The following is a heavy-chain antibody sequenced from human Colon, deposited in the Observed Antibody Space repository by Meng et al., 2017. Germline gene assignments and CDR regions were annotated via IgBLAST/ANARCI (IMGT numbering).Heavy chain of an antibody. V-gene: IGHV3-15*01. D-gene: IGHD3-10*01. Sequence: ESLKISCTASGFTFSSAWMSWVRQSPGKGLEWVGRIRSQGDGGTTDYAAPVKGRFTFSRDDSKNTLYLQMNSLKTEDTAVYYCNTDWGSGTSYKYAYDIWGQGTLVTVSS. J-gene: IGHJ3*02. CDR3: NTDWGSGTSYKYAYDI. CDR1: GFTFSSAW. CDR2: IRSQGDGGTT.